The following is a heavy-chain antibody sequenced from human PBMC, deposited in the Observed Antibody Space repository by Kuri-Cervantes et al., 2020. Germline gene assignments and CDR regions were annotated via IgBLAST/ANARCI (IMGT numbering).Heavy chain of an antibody. Sequence: SETLSLTCAVYGGSFSGYYWSWIRQPPGKGLEWIGEINHSGSTNYNPSLKSRVTISVDTSKNQFSLKLSSVTAADTAVYYCARDQPYYGSGSYSHYYYYGMDVWGQGTTVTVSS. J-gene: IGHJ6*02. CDR2: INHSGST. CDR3: ARDQPYYGSGSYSHYYYYGMDV. D-gene: IGHD3-10*01. CDR1: GGSFSGYY. V-gene: IGHV4-34*01.